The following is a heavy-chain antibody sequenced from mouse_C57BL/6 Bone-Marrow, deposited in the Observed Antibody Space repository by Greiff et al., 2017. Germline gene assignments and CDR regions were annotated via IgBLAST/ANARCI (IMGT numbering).Heavy chain of an antibody. CDR3: ARSGPLGRSFDY. CDR2: IYPTDGRT. J-gene: IGHJ2*01. CDR1: GYTFTSYW. V-gene: IGHV1-55*01. D-gene: IGHD4-1*01. Sequence: QVQLQQPGAELVKPGASVKMSCTASGYTFTSYWITWVKQRPGQGLGWIGDIYPTDGRTNYNEKFKSKAILTVDTSSNTAYMQLSSLTSEDSAVFYCARSGPLGRSFDYWGQGTTLTVSS.